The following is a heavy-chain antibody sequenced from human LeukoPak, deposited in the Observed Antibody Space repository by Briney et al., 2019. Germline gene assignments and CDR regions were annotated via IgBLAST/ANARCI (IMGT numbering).Heavy chain of an antibody. CDR3: ARVGLGSSWGNHMDV. CDR2: IHTSGST. V-gene: IGHV4-4*07. D-gene: IGHD6-13*01. CDR1: GGSISSYY. J-gene: IGHJ6*03. Sequence: PSETLSLTCTVSGGSISSYYWSWIRQPAGKGLEWIGRIHTSGSTNYNPSLKSRVTMSVDTSKNQFSLKLSSVTAADTAVYYCARVGLGSSWGNHMDVWGKGTTVTVSS.